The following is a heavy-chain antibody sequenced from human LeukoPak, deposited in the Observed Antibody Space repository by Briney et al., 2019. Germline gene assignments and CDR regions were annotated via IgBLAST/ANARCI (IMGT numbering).Heavy chain of an antibody. CDR1: GGTFSSYA. J-gene: IGHJ5*02. V-gene: IGHV1-69*13. D-gene: IGHD2-2*01. Sequence: SVKVSCKASGGTFSSYAISWVRQAPGQGLEWMGGIIPIFGTANYAQKFQGRVTITADESTSTAYMEPSSLGSEDTAVYYCATLVPAARWFDPWGQGTLVTVSS. CDR3: ATLVPAARWFDP. CDR2: IIPIFGTA.